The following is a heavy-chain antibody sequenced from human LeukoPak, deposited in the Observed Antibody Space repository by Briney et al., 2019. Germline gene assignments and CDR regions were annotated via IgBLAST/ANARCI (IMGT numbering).Heavy chain of an antibody. CDR3: ASVAKLRRNDFWSGYSVY. CDR1: GFTFSSYS. D-gene: IGHD3-3*01. J-gene: IGHJ4*02. CDR2: ISSSSSYI. Sequence: GGSLRLSCAASGFTFSSYSMNWVRQAPGKGLEWVSSISSSSSYIYYADSVKGRFTISRDNAKNSLYLQMNSLRAEDTAVYYCASVAKLRRNDFWSGYSVYWGQGTLVTVSS. V-gene: IGHV3-21*01.